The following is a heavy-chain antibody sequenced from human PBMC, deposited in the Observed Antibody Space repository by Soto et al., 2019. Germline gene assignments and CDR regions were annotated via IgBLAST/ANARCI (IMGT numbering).Heavy chain of an antibody. CDR2: VYYAGST. CDR1: GGSNSSYY. J-gene: IGHJ2*01. Sequence: QVQLQESGPGLVKPSETLSLTCTDSGGSNSSYYWSWVRQPQGKRLEWMGYVYYAGSTNYNPCLSGRVTISGDTSKFQFSLNLSYVTAADTGLYYCARHRGSSSRYWYFDLWGRGTLLTVSS. D-gene: IGHD6-13*01. V-gene: IGHV4-59*08. CDR3: ARHRGSSSRYWYFDL.